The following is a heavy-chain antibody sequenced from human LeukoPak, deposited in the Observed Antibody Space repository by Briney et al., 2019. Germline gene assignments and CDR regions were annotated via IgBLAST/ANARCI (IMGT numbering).Heavy chain of an antibody. J-gene: IGHJ3*02. CDR1: GGSISSSTDY. V-gene: IGHV4-39*07. CDR2: VYYSGNT. Sequence: PSETLSLTCTVSGGSISSSTDYWGWIRQPPGKGLEWIGNVYYSGNTYYNPSLTSRVTISVDTSKNQFSLKLSSVTAADTAVYYCARGRGQWLVPRAFDIWGQGTMVTVSS. D-gene: IGHD6-19*01. CDR3: ARGRGQWLVPRAFDI.